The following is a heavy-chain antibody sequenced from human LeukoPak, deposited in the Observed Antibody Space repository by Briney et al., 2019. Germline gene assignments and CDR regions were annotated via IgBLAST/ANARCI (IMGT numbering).Heavy chain of an antibody. CDR2: IYYSGST. CDR3: ARPISSGYYFGAFDI. J-gene: IGHJ3*02. D-gene: IGHD3-22*01. CDR1: GGSISSSSYY. V-gene: IGHV4-39*01. Sequence: SETLSLTCTVSGGSISSSSYYWGWIRQPPGKGLEWIGSIYYSGSTYYNPSLKSRVTISVDTSKNQFSLKLSSVTAADTAVYYCARPISSGYYFGAFDIWGQGTMVTVSS.